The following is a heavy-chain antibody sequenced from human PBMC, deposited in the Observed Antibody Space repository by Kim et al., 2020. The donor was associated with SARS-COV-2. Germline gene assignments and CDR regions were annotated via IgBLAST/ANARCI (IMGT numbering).Heavy chain of an antibody. CDR3: ARAGRGAMEAEYFQH. CDR2: ISYDGSNK. CDR1: GFTFSSYA. V-gene: IGHV3-30*04. Sequence: GGSLRLSCAASGFTFSSYAMHWVRQAPGKGLEWVAVISYDGSNKYYADSVKGRFTISRDNSKNTLYLQMNSLRAEDTAVYYCARAGRGAMEAEYFQHWGQGTLVTVSS. J-gene: IGHJ1*01. D-gene: IGHD5-18*01.